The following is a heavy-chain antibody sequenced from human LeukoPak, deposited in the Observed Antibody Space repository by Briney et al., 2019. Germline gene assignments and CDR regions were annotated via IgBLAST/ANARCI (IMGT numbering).Heavy chain of an antibody. V-gene: IGHV4-34*01. CDR2: INHSGAI. Sequence: SETLSLTCAFYGGSFSGYYWSGIRQSPGKGLEWIGEINHSGAIDYNTSLKRRVTISVDTSKNQFSLNLNSVTAADTAVYYCTRGGYGPGSHYRFWGQGTLVTVSS. J-gene: IGHJ4*02. D-gene: IGHD3-10*01. CDR3: TRGGYGPGSHYRF. CDR1: GGSFSGYY.